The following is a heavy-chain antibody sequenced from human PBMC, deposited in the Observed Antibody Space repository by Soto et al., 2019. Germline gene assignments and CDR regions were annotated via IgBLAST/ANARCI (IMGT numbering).Heavy chain of an antibody. Sequence: GGSLRLSCAASGFTFSSYGMHWVRQAPGKGLEWVAVISYDGSNKYYADSVKGRFTISRDNSKNTLYLQMNSLRAEDTAVYYCAKPKRRDDALFDYWGQGTLVTVSS. CDR3: AKPKRRDDALFDY. V-gene: IGHV3-30*18. CDR1: GFTFSSYG. J-gene: IGHJ4*02. D-gene: IGHD1-1*01. CDR2: ISYDGSNK.